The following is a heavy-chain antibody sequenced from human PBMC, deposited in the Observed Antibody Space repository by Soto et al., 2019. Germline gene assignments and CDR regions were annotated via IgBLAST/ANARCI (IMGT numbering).Heavy chain of an antibody. V-gene: IGHV2-5*02. CDR2: IYWDDDK. Sequence: SGPTLVDPTQTLTLTCTFSGFALGASGVGVGWIRQPPGKALEWLALIYWDDDKRYSPSLKSRLTITKDTSKNQVVLTMTNMDPVDTATYYCAHSSDCGGDCYPYFDYWGQGTLVTVSS. CDR3: AHSSDCGGDCYPYFDY. D-gene: IGHD2-21*02. J-gene: IGHJ4*02. CDR1: GFALGASGVG.